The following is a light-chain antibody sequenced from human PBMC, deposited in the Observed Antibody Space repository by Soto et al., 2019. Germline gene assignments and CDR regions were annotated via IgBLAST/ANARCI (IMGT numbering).Light chain of an antibody. Sequence: EIVLTQSPGTLSVSPGERATLSCRASQSVSSSYLAWYQQKPGQAPRLLMYGAASRATGIPDRFSGSGSGTDFTLTISRLEPEDFAVEYCQQYGSSYTFGQGTKLEIK. J-gene: IGKJ2*01. CDR3: QQYGSSYT. CDR1: QSVSSSY. CDR2: GAA. V-gene: IGKV3-20*01.